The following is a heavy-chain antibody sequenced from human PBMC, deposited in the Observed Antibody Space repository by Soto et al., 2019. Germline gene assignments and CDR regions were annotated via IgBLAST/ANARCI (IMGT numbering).Heavy chain of an antibody. CDR3: AREGYDSSGYYYPSTWFDY. V-gene: IGHV4-31*03. CDR2: IYYSGST. D-gene: IGHD3-22*01. J-gene: IGHJ4*02. Sequence: SETLSLTCSVSGGSISSGGYYWSWIRQHPGKGLEWIGYIYYSGSTYYNPSLKSRVTISVDTSKNQFSLKLSSVTAADTAVYYCAREGYDSSGYYYPSTWFDYWGQGTLVTVSS. CDR1: GGSISSGGYY.